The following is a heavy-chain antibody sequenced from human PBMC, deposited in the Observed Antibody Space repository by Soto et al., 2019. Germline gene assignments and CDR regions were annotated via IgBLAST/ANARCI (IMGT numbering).Heavy chain of an antibody. V-gene: IGHV4-59*01. CDR2: IYYSGTT. J-gene: IGHJ4*02. CDR3: ARTPFSLTLGTVLNYFDS. D-gene: IGHD7-27*01. CDR1: GASIRSTY. Sequence: QVQLQESGPGLVKPSETLSLTCTVSGASIRSTYWSWIRQSPGKGLEWIGYIYYSGTTNYNPSLKNRVTISVDTTKNQLTLNLTYVTAADTAVYYCARTPFSLTLGTVLNYFDSWGQGTLVTVAS.